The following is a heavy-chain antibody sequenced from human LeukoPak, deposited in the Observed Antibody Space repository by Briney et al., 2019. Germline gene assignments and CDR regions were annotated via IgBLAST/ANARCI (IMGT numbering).Heavy chain of an antibody. CDR3: ARDGGFRAAVAGPFDL. D-gene: IGHD6-19*01. V-gene: IGHV3-20*04. CDR1: GFTFDDYG. J-gene: IGHJ3*01. CDR2: INWNGGST. Sequence: GGSLRFSCAASGFTFDDYGMSWVRQAPGKGLEWVSGINWNGGSTRYADSVKGRFTISRDKAKNSLYLQMNSLRAEDTALYYCARDGGFRAAVAGPFDLWDQGTMVTVSS.